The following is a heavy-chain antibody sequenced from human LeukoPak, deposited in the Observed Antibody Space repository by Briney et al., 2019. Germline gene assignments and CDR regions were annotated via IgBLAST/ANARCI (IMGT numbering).Heavy chain of an antibody. D-gene: IGHD3-3*01. Sequence: SETLSLTGTVSGDSISSSRYYWGWVRQPPGKGLEWIGSVSYSGSPYYNPSLKSRVTTSVDTSKNQFSLKLSSVTAADTAVYYCARITIFGVVTDDAFDVWGQGTLVTVPS. CDR2: VSYSGSP. CDR3: ARITIFGVVTDDAFDV. CDR1: GDSISSSRYY. V-gene: IGHV4-39*01. J-gene: IGHJ3*01.